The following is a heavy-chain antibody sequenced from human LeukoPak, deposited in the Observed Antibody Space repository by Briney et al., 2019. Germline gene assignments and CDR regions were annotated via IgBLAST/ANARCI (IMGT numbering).Heavy chain of an antibody. CDR3: ARSVATTGISHWGD. D-gene: IGHD1-1*01. CDR2: IYYSGST. J-gene: IGHJ4*02. V-gene: IGHV4-39*01. CDR1: GGSISSTTFY. Sequence: SETLSLTCIVSGGSISSTTFYCGWIRQPPGKGLEWIGSIYYSGSTYYNPSLKSRITISLDTSRDQFSLNLSSVTAADTAVYYCARSVATTGISHWGDWGQGTPVTVSS.